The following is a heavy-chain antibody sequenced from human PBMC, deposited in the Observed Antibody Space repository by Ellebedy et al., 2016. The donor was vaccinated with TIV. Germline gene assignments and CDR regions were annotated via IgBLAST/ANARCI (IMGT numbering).Heavy chain of an antibody. J-gene: IGHJ4*02. D-gene: IGHD2-21*02. CDR2: VYYSGRP. CDR1: GGSVSSTRYY. Sequence: MPSETLSLTCSVSGGSVSSTRYYWAWIRQPPGKGLAYIGSVYYSGRPYYNPSFKSRVPLSAATSKNPFSLNLRTVTAADTAVYYCARTDPWQPIDDWGQGILVSVSS. V-gene: IGHV4-39*01. CDR3: ARTDPWQPIDD.